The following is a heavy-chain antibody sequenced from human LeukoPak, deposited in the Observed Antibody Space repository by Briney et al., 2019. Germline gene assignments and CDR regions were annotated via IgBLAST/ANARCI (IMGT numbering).Heavy chain of an antibody. CDR1: GVPISTYY. D-gene: IGHD3-22*01. CDR2: VYYNGDI. Sequence: SETLSLTCSVSGVPISTYYWSWIRQSPGKRLEWIAYVYYNGDIMYNPSLKSRVTISLDTSKNQFSLNMASVTAADTAVYFCATNWYYDTRGYLFDDWGHGTLVTVSS. V-gene: IGHV4-59*01. J-gene: IGHJ4*01. CDR3: ATNWYYDTRGYLFDD.